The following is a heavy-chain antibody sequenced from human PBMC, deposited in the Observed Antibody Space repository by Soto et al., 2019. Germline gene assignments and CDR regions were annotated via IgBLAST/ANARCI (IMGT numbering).Heavy chain of an antibody. J-gene: IGHJ4*02. CDR3: PHRLSTTGRFDY. Sequence: QITLKESGPTLVKPTQTLTLTCTFFGFSLSTSGVGVGWIRQPPGKALEWLALIYWDDDKRYSPSLKSRLTITKDTSKNQLFLTSTTMDPLATATNNFPHRLSTTGRFDYLGQETLAPASP. CDR2: IYWDDDK. CDR1: GFSLSTSGVG. D-gene: IGHD1-1*01. V-gene: IGHV2-5*02.